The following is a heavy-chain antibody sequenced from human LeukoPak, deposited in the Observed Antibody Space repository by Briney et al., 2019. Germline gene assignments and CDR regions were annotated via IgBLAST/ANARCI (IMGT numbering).Heavy chain of an antibody. V-gene: IGHV4-59*12. J-gene: IGHJ5*02. CDR1: GGSISSYY. CDR3: ARPSPGFDP. Sequence: SETLSLTCTVSGGSISSYYWSWIRQPPRKGLEWIGYMYYSGSTNYNPSLKSRVTISIDTSKNQFSLRLTSVTAADMAVYFCARPSPGFDPWGQGILVTVSS. CDR2: MYYSGST.